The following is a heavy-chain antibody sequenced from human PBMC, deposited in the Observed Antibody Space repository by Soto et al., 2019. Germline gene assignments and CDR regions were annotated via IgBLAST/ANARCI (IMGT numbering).Heavy chain of an antibody. V-gene: IGHV3-30*18. CDR3: AKVGCDSTDCYMSAWVDY. Sequence: PGGSLRLSCAASGFTFSSHGMNWVRQAPGKGLEWVAIISHDGSYKYYLDSMKGRVTISRDNSKNTLYLQMNNLRAEDTAVYYWAKVGCDSTDCYMSAWVDYWGQGTLVTVSS. CDR1: GFTFSSHG. J-gene: IGHJ4*02. D-gene: IGHD2-2*02. CDR2: ISHDGSYK.